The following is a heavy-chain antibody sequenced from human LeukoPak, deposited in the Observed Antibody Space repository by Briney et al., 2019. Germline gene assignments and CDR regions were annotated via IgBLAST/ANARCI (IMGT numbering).Heavy chain of an antibody. D-gene: IGHD2-8*01. V-gene: IGHV3-48*04. Sequence: PGGSLRLSCAASGFIFSNYWMTWVRQAPGRGLEWVSYIKTGSSATYYADSVKGRFTISRDNAKNSLYLQINSLRAEDTAVYYCARGYCTNGVCRGAFDIWGQGTMVTVSS. CDR3: ARGYCTNGVCRGAFDI. CDR2: IKTGSSAT. CDR1: GFIFSNYW. J-gene: IGHJ3*02.